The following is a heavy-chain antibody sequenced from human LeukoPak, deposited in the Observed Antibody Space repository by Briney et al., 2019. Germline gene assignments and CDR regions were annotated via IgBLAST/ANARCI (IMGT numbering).Heavy chain of an antibody. D-gene: IGHD6-13*01. Sequence: SETLSLTCTVSGGSISSYYWSWIRQPAGKGLEWIGRIYSSGSTNYNPSLKSRVTMSVDTSKNQFSLTLSSVTAADTAVYYCARDRLRMAAAPFDFWGQGTLVTVSS. CDR1: GGSISSYY. V-gene: IGHV4-4*07. J-gene: IGHJ4*02. CDR3: ARDRLRMAAAPFDF. CDR2: IYSSGST.